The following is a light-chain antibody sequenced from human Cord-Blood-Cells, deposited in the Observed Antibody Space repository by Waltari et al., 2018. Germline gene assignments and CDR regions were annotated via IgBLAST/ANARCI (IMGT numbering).Light chain of an antibody. CDR1: QSVSSN. J-gene: IGKJ2*01. V-gene: IGKV3-15*01. Sequence: EIVMTQSPATLSVSPGERATLSCMASQSVSSNLAWYQQKPGQAPRLLIYGASTRATGIPGRFSSSRSGREFTLTISSLQSEDFAVYYCQQYNNWPPPYTFGQGTKLEIK. CDR2: GAS. CDR3: QQYNNWPPPYT.